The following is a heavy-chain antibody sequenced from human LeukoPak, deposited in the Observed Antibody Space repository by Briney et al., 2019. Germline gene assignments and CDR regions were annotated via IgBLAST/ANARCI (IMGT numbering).Heavy chain of an antibody. J-gene: IGHJ4*02. D-gene: IGHD4-23*01. CDR1: GGSISSSSYY. CDR2: IYYSGST. Sequence: PSETLSLTCTVSGGSISSSSYYWGWIRQPPGKGLEWIGSIYYSGSTYYNPSLKSRVTISVDTSKNQFSLKLSSVTAADTAVYYCARGLYGGNSEFDEFDYWGQGTLVTVSS. CDR3: ARGLYGGNSEFDEFDY. V-gene: IGHV4-39*07.